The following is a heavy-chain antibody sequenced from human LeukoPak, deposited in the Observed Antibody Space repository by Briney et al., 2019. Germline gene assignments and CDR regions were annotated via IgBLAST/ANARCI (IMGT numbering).Heavy chain of an antibody. V-gene: IGHV1-3*03. CDR1: GYTFTSYA. CDR2: INAGNGNT. CDR3: ATEPAVAGYFDY. J-gene: IGHJ4*02. D-gene: IGHD6-19*01. Sequence: ASVKVSCKASGYTFTSYAMHWVRQAPGQRLEWMGWINAGNGNTKYSQEFQGRVTITRDTSASTAYMELSSLRSEDTAVYYCATEPAVAGYFDYWGQGTLVTVSS.